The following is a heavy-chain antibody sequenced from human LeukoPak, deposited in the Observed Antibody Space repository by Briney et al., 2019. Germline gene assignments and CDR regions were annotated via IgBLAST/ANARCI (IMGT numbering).Heavy chain of an antibody. V-gene: IGHV1-2*02. CDR1: GYRFTTYY. CDR3: ARAGYDYGDSFDY. J-gene: IGHJ4*02. Sequence: ASVKVSCKASGYRFTTYYIHWVRQAPGQGLHWMGCINPKSGNTDFAQKFQGRVTMTSDTSTSTAYLEMRSLTSDDTAVYFCARAGYDYGDSFDYWGQGALVTVSS. CDR2: INPKSGNT. D-gene: IGHD4-17*01.